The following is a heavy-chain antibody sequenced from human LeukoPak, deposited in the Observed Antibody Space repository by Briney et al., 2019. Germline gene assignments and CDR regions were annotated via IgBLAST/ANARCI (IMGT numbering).Heavy chain of an antibody. J-gene: IGHJ4*02. D-gene: IGHD6-13*01. CDR1: GGSISSSSYY. CDR3: ARDRTSVAAADHTGGGY. V-gene: IGHV4-39*07. CDR2: IYYSGST. Sequence: PSETLSLTCTVSGGSISSSSYYWGWIRQPPGKGLEWIGSIYYSGSTYYNPSLKSRVTISVDTSKNQFSLKLSSVTAADTAVYYCARDRTSVAAADHTGGGYWGQGTLVTVSS.